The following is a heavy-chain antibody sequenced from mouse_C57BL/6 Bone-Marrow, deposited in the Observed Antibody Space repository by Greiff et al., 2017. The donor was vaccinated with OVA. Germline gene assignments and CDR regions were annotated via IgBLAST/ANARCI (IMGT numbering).Heavy chain of an antibody. V-gene: IGHV1-15*01. CDR1: GYTFTDYE. CDR2: IDPETGGT. CDR3: TRDMGLRNY. J-gene: IGHJ2*01. D-gene: IGHD1-1*01. Sequence: QVQLKESGAELVRPGASVTPSCKASGYTFTDYEMHWVKQTPVHGLEWIGAIDPETGGTAYNQKFKGKAILTADKSSSTAYMELRSLTSEDSAVYYCTRDMGLRNYWGQGTTLTVSS.